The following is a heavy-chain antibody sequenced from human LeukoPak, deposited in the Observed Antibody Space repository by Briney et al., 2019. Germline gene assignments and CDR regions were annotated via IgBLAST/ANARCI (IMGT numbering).Heavy chain of an antibody. CDR3: ARDLYGDSVSAFFYYYMDV. CDR2: INPSGGTT. Sequence: ASVKVSCKASGYIFSSYYIHWVRQAPGQGLEWMGIINPSGGTTSYAQKFQGRVTMTRDTSIGTAYMELTRLTSDDTAVYYCARDLYGDSVSAFFYYYMDVWARGTAVTVSS. V-gene: IGHV1-46*01. D-gene: IGHD4-17*01. J-gene: IGHJ6*03. CDR1: GYIFSSYY.